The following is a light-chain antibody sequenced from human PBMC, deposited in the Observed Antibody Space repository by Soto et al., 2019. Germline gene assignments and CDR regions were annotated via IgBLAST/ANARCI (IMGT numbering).Light chain of an antibody. J-gene: IGKJ1*01. Sequence: EIVMTQSPATLSVSPGGRATLSCRATLSVDSNLAWYQQKPGQAPRLLIYGASTRANGIPARFSGSGSGPEFTLPLSSLQSEDFAVYCCQQYDNWPAFGQGTKVEI. CDR2: GAS. CDR1: LSVDSN. V-gene: IGKV3-15*01. CDR3: QQYDNWPA.